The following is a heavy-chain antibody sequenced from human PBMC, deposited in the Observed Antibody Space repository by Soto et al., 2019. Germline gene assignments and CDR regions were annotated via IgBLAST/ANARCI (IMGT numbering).Heavy chain of an antibody. CDR1: GGSISSSSYY. J-gene: IGHJ4*02. D-gene: IGHD5-18*01. CDR3: ARGDGQLWPYYFDY. V-gene: IGHV4-39*01. CDR2: IYYSGST. Sequence: PSETLSLTCTLSGGSISSSSYYWGWIRQPPGKGLEWIGSIYYSGSTYYNPSLKSRVTISVDTSKNQFSLKLSSVTAADTAVYYCARGDGQLWPYYFDYWGQGTLVTVSS.